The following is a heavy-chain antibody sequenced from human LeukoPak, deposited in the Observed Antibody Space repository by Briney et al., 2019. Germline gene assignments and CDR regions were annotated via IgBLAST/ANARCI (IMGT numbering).Heavy chain of an antibody. CDR1: GYTFSSHG. D-gene: IGHD4-23*01. V-gene: IGHV3-33*06. J-gene: IGHJ4*02. CDR3: AKADYGGIPAPFDY. Sequence: GSLRLSCAVSGYTFSSHGMEWLRQAPGKGLEWVAVIWYDGSKMYYADSVKGRFTISRDNSKNILYLEMNSLRAEDTAVYYCAKADYGGIPAPFDYWGQGTLVTVSS. CDR2: IWYDGSKM.